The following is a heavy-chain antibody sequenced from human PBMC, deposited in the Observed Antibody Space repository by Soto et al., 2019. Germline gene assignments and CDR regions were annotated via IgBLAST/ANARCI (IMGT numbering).Heavy chain of an antibody. CDR1: GFTFDDYA. D-gene: IGHD1-1*01. Sequence: SLRLSCAASGFTFDDYAMHWVGQAPGKGLEWVSGISWNSGSIGYADSVKGRFTISRDNAKNSLYLQMNSLRAEDTALYYCAKERNDHYNTGGAFGIWGKGTMVTV. V-gene: IGHV3-9*01. CDR2: ISWNSGSI. CDR3: AKERNDHYNTGGAFGI. J-gene: IGHJ3*02.